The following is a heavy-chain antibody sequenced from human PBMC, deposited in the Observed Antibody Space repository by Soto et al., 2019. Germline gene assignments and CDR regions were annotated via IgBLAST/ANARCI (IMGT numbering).Heavy chain of an antibody. CDR2: ISGTGDST. CDR3: ARCSEPDIVPIANNDARPFDY. D-gene: IGHD2-8*01. CDR1: GFTFSSYT. V-gene: IGHV3-23*01. J-gene: IGHJ4*02. Sequence: EVQLLESGGGLVQPGGSLRLSCAASGFTFSSYTTSWVRQAPGKGLEWVSAISGTGDSTYYADSVKGRFTTSRDNSKNTLNLQINNLRSQDTAGYYCARCSEPDIVPIANNDARPFDYWGQGTLVTVSS.